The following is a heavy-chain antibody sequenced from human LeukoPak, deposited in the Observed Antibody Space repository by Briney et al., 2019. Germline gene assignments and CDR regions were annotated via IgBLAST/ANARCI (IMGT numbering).Heavy chain of an antibody. J-gene: IGHJ4*02. D-gene: IGHD6-13*01. V-gene: IGHV1-18*01. CDR2: ISANNGNT. CDR1: GYTFRSYG. Sequence: ASVKVSCKGSGYTFRSYGITWVRQAPGQGLEWMGWISANNGNTNYAQKFQGRVTMTTDTSTTTAYMELRSLRSDDTAVYYCARDLEAWASIAAAGTLDYWGQGTLVTVSS. CDR3: ARDLEAWASIAAAGTLDY.